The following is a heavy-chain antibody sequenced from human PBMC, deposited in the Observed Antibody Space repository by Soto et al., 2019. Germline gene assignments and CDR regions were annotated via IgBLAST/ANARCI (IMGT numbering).Heavy chain of an antibody. D-gene: IGHD3-16*01. CDR3: TRDLFSYDYSGILWFDP. J-gene: IGHJ5*02. CDR1: GFAFSGSA. Sequence: GGALRLSCADSGFAFSGSAMYWLRPASGKGPEWVGGIRSKGHNYATDYGASVKGRFTISRDDSKNTAYLQMNSLQTEDTAVYYCTRDLFSYDYSGILWFDPWGQGTLVTVSS. CDR2: IRSKGHNYAT. V-gene: IGHV3-73*01.